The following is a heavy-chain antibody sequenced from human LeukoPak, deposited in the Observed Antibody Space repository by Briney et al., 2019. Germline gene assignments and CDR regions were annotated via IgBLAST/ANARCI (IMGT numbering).Heavy chain of an antibody. V-gene: IGHV1-18*04. D-gene: IGHD2-2*01. CDR1: GYTFTSYG. Sequence: ASVKVSCKASGYTFTSYGLSWVRQAPGQGLEWMGWINIDNGNTNYAQKFQGRVTMTTDTSTTTAYMELRSLTSDDTAVYYCARVDFAVVPATKDWFDPWGQGTLVTVSS. J-gene: IGHJ5*02. CDR3: ARVDFAVVPATKDWFDP. CDR2: INIDNGNT.